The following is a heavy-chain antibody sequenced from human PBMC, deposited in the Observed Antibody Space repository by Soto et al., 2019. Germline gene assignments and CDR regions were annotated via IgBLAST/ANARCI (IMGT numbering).Heavy chain of an antibody. CDR2: INAGNGNT. J-gene: IGHJ4*02. CDR1: GYTFTSYA. V-gene: IGHV1-3*01. Sequence: ASVKVSCKASGYTFTSYAMHWVRQAPGQRLEWMGWINAGNGNTKYSQKFQGRVTITRDTSASTAYMELSSLRSEDTAMYYCARLSGEYNWNYVDYWGQGTLVTVSS. D-gene: IGHD1-20*01. CDR3: ARLSGEYNWNYVDY.